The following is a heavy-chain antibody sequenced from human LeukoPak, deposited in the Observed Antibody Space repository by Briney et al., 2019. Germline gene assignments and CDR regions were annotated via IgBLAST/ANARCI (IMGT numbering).Heavy chain of an antibody. CDR3: ARVPHYCSSTSCPFDY. CDR1: GFTFSDYY. J-gene: IGHJ4*02. Sequence: GGSLRLSCAASGFTFSDYYMSWIRQAPGKGLEWVSYISSSGSTIYYADSVKGRFTISRDNAKNSLYLQMNSLRAEDTAVYYCARVPHYCSSTSCPFDYWGQGTLVTVSS. D-gene: IGHD2-2*01. V-gene: IGHV3-11*01. CDR2: ISSSGSTI.